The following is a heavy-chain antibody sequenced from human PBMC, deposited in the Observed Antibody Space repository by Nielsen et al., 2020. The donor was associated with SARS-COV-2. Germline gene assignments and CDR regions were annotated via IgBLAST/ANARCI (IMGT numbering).Heavy chain of an antibody. CDR1: GGSISSYY. CDR2: IYYSGST. Sequence: SETLSLTCTVSGGSISSYYWSWIRQPPGKGLEWIGYIYYSGSTNYNPSLKRRVTISVDTSKNQFSLKMSSVTAADTAVYYCARYTVVTSKSGYYYYYMDVWGKGTTVTVSS. J-gene: IGHJ6*03. V-gene: IGHV4-59*08. D-gene: IGHD4-23*01. CDR3: ARYTVVTSKSGYYYYYMDV.